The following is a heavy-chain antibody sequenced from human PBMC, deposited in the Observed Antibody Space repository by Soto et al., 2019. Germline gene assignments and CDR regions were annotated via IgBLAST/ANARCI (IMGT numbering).Heavy chain of an antibody. J-gene: IGHJ4*02. D-gene: IGHD2-21*01. CDR1: GFTFSRYG. Sequence: GGSLRLSCVASGFTFSRYGIHWVRQAPGKGLEWVAVMSFDGTNKYYADSVKRRFTISRDNSENTLYLQMNSLRHEDTALYFCAKPRTFSWGDPTCHQTPDCGGRGTLDTAPS. CDR2: MSFDGTNK. CDR3: AKPRTFSWGDPTCHQTPDC. V-gene: IGHV3-30*18.